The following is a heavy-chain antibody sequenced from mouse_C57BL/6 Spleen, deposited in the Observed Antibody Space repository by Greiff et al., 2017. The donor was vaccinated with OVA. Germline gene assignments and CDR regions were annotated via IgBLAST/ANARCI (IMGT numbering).Heavy chain of an antibody. V-gene: IGHV2-5*01. D-gene: IGHD1-1*01. J-gene: IGHJ4*01. CDR1: GFSLTSYG. CDR3: AKTYYGSSYDAMDY. Sequence: VMLVESGPGLVQPSQSLSIPCTVSGFSLTSYGVHWVRQSPGKGLEWLGVIWRGGSTDYNAAFMSRLSITKDNSKSQVFFKMNSLQADDTAIYYCAKTYYGSSYDAMDYWGQGTSVTVSS. CDR2: IWRGGST.